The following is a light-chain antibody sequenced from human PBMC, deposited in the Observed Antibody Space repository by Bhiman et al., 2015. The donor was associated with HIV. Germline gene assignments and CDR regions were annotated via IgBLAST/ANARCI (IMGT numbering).Light chain of an antibody. CDR3: SSLTSSITYV. CDR1: SSDVGGYNY. J-gene: IGLJ1*01. V-gene: IGLV2-14*01. Sequence: QSALTQPASVSGSPGQSITISCTGTSSDVGGYNYVSWYQQHPGKAPKLMIYDVSKRPSGVSNRFSGSKSGNTASLTISGLQAEDEADYYCSSLTSSITYVFGTGTNVTVL. CDR2: DVS.